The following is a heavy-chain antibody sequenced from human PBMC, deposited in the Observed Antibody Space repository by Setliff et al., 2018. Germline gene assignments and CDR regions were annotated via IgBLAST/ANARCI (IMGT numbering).Heavy chain of an antibody. J-gene: IGHJ3*02. Sequence: SETLSPTCVVYGDSFSDYYWSWLRQPPGKGLEWIEEVNHRGDTNYSPSLRGRVTMTVDAARKQLSLKISSMTAADAGVYYCARPHGGDYAFDIWGQGRMVTVS. D-gene: IGHD3-16*01. CDR3: ARPHGGDYAFDI. V-gene: IGHV4-34*01. CDR2: VNHRGDT. CDR1: GDSFSDYY.